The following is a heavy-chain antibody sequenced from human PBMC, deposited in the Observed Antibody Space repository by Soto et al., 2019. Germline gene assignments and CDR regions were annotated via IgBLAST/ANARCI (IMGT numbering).Heavy chain of an antibody. CDR1: GYTFTSYD. J-gene: IGHJ6*02. CDR3: ASPLDSSGYFDYYGMDV. D-gene: IGHD3-22*01. CDR2: MSAYNGNT. Sequence: ASVKVSCKASGYTFTSYDINWVRQATGQGLEWMGWMSAYNGNTDYAQKLQGRVTMTTDTSTSTAYMELRSLRSDDTAVYYCASPLDSSGYFDYYGMDVWGQGTTVTVS. V-gene: IGHV1-18*01.